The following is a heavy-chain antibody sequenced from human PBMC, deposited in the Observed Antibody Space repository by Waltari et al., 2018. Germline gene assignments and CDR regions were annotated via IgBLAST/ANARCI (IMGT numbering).Heavy chain of an antibody. V-gene: IGHV3-23*04. D-gene: IGHD2-21*01. J-gene: IGHJ4*02. CDR3: AKGFEDLLPFDH. Sequence: EVQLVESGGGLVQPGGSLRLSCAASGFTSFNYFISWVRQAPGKGLEWISASRDGGVYTYYADSVEGRFTISRDSSKNTIYLQMNSLRVEDTALYYCAKGFEDLLPFDHWGQGTQVTVSS. CDR1: GFTSFNYF. CDR2: SRDGGVYT.